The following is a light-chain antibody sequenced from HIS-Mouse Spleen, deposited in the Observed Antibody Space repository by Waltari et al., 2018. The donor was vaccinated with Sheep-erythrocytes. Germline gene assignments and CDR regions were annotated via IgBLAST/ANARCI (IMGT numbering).Light chain of an antibody. CDR1: SSDVGGYNS. J-gene: IGLJ1*01. CDR3: CSYAGSYNHV. Sequence: QSALTQPRPVSGSPGQSVPISCTGTSSDVGGYNSVPWYQQHPAKAPKLMIYDVSKRPSGVPDRFSGSKSGNTASLTISGLQAEDEADYYCCSYAGSYNHVFATGTKVTVL. CDR2: DVS. V-gene: IGLV2-11*01.